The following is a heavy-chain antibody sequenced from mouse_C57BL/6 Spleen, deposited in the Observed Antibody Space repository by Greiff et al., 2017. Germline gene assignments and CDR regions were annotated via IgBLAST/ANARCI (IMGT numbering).Heavy chain of an antibody. J-gene: IGHJ2*02. V-gene: IGHV1-52*01. CDR3: ARWTSDYYLDY. CDR2: IDPSDSAT. D-gene: IGHD2-10*02. CDR1: GYTFTSYW. Sequence: VQLQQPGAELVRPGSSLKLSCTASGYTFTSYWMHWVKQTPIQGLEWIGNIDPSDSATHYNQKFTDKVTLTVDKSSSTAYMQLSSLTSEDSAIYYCARWTSDYYLDYWGQGTSLTVSS.